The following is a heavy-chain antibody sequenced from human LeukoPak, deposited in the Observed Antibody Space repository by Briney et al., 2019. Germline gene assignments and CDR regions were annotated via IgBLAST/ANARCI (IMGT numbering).Heavy chain of an antibody. CDR3: AREIKGAGMDV. V-gene: IGHV4-4*07. CDR2: IYSGGST. J-gene: IGHJ6*02. CDR1: GASISSYY. Sequence: SETLSLTCNVSGASISSYYWSWIRQPAGKGLEWIGRIYSGGSTNDNPSLKSRVTMSVDTSKNQFSLRVSSVTAADTAVYYCAREIKGAGMDVWGQGTTVIVSS.